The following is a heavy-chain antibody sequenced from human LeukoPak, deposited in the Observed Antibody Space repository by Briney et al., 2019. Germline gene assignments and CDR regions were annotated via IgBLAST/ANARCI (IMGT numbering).Heavy chain of an antibody. CDR2: IRAYNGNT. J-gene: IGHJ4*02. V-gene: IGHV1-18*01. CDR3: ARDMDDILTGYPVN. Sequence: ASVKVSCKASGYTFTSYGISWVRQAPGQGLEWMGWIRAYNGNTNYAQKLQGRVTMTTDTSTSTAYMELRSVRSDDTAVYYCARDMDDILTGYPVNWGQGTLVTVSS. CDR1: GYTFTSYG. D-gene: IGHD3-9*01.